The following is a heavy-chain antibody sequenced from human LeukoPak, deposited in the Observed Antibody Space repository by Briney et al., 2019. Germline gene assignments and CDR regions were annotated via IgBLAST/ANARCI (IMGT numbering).Heavy chain of an antibody. CDR1: GYTFTSYG. J-gene: IGHJ6*03. CDR3: AREYIVVVPAASYYMDV. D-gene: IGHD2-2*01. Sequence: GASVKVSCKASGYTFTSYGISWVRQAPGQGLEWMGWISAYNGNTNYAQKLQGRVTMTTDTSTSTAYMELRSLRSDDTAAYYCAREYIVVVPAASYYMDVWGKGTTVTVSS. V-gene: IGHV1-18*01. CDR2: ISAYNGNT.